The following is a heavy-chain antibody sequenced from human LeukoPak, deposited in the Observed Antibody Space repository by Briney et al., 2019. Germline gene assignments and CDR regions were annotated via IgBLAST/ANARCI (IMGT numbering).Heavy chain of an antibody. CDR2: ISWNSATI. D-gene: IGHD6-13*01. V-gene: IGHV3-9*01. J-gene: IGHJ4*02. CDR1: GFTFDDYA. CDR3: AKDSSLRIAAAGTNGKSFDC. Sequence: QPGGSLRLSCAASGFTFDDYAMHWVRQAPGKGLEWVSVISWNSATIGYADSVKGRFTISRDNAKNSLYLQMSSLRAEDTALYYCAKDSSLRIAAAGTNGKSFDCWGQGTLVTVSS.